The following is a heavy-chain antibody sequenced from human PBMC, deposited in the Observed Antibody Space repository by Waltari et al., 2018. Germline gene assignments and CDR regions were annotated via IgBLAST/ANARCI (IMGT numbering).Heavy chain of an antibody. V-gene: IGHV1-8*03. CDR2: MNPNSGNT. CDR1: GYTFTSYD. D-gene: IGHD3-22*01. J-gene: IGHJ4*02. CDR3: ARGSSAYYYDSSGYYPFDY. Sequence: QVQLVQSGAEVKKPGASVKVSCKASGYTFTSYDPTWVPQATGQWTEWMGWMNPNSGNTGYAQKFQGRVTITRNTSISTAYMELSSLRSEDTAVYYCARGSSAYYYDSSGYYPFDYWGQGTLVTVSS.